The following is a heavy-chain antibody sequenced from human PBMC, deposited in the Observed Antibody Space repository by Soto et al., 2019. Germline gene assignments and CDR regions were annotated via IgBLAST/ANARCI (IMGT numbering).Heavy chain of an antibody. D-gene: IGHD1-20*01. CDR3: ARDTITGTTSLGYYYGMDV. CDR2: IYYSGST. J-gene: IGHJ6*02. CDR1: GGSISSGDYY. Sequence: SETLSLTWTVSGGSISSGDYYWSWIRQPPGKGLEWIGYIYYSGSTYYNPSLKSRVTISVDTSKNQFSLKLSSVTAADTAVYYCARDTITGTTSLGYYYGMDVWGQGTTVTVSS. V-gene: IGHV4-30-4*01.